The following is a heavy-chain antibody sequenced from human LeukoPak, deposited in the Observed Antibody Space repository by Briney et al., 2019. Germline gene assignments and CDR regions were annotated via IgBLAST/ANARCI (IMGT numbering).Heavy chain of an antibody. CDR1: GYSFADYW. V-gene: IGHV5-51*01. CDR2: IYPGDSDT. D-gene: IGHD1-26*01. Sequence: GESLKISCRASGYSFADYWIGWVRQMPGKGLEWLGIIYPGDSDTKYSPSFQGRVNFSVDKSINTAYLQWSSLEASDTAIYFCAKRSGRPFQYSNWFDPWGQGTLVTVSS. J-gene: IGHJ5*02. CDR3: AKRSGRPFQYSNWFDP.